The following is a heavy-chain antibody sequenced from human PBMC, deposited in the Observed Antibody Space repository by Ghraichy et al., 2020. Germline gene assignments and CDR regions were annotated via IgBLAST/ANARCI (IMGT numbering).Heavy chain of an antibody. CDR2: IYHSGST. CDR3: ARGTRIVVAGTEVYYYYGMDV. V-gene: IGHV4-4*02. D-gene: IGHD6-19*01. Sequence: ESLNISCAVSGGSISSRNWWSWVRQPPGKGLEWIGEIYHSGSTNYNPSLKSRVTISVDKSKNQFSLKLSSVTAADTAVYYCARGTRIVVAGTEVYYYYGMDVWGQGTTVTVSS. CDR1: GGSISSRNW. J-gene: IGHJ6*02.